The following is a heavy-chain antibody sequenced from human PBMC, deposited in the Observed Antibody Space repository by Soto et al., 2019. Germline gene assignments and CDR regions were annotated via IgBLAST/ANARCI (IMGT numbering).Heavy chain of an antibody. CDR1: GYTFTSYY. J-gene: IGHJ4*02. CDR2: INPNSGGT. Sequence: ASVKVSCKASGYTFTSYYIHWVRQAPGQGLEWMGWINPNSGGTNYAQKFQGWVTMTRDTSISTAYMELSRLRSDDTAVYYCARSPPITMAREIIIAEYYFDYWGQGTLVTVSS. CDR3: ARSPPITMAREIIIAEYYFDY. D-gene: IGHD3-10*01. V-gene: IGHV1-2*04.